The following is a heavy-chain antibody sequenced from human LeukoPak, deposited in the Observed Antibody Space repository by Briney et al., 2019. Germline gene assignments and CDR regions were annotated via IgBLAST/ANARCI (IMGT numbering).Heavy chain of an antibody. CDR2: INTNTGNP. CDR1: GYTFTSYG. Sequence: VASVKVSCKASGYTFTSYGISWVRQAPGQGLEWMGWINTNTGNPTYAQGFTGRFVFSLDTSVSTAYLQISSLKAEDTAVYYYARVLGNPLYSRPPDYWGQGTLVTVSS. D-gene: IGHD6-13*01. V-gene: IGHV7-4-1*02. J-gene: IGHJ4*02. CDR3: ARVLGNPLYSRPPDY.